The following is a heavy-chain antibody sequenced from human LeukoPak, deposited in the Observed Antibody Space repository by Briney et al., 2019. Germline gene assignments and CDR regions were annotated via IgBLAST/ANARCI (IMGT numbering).Heavy chain of an antibody. J-gene: IGHJ4*02. D-gene: IGHD3-22*01. V-gene: IGHV3-23*01. CDR3: AKDRYDSSGPEDY. CDR1: GFTFSSYG. CDR2: ISGSGGST. Sequence: GGSLRLSCAASGFTFSSYGMSWVRQAPGKGLEWVSAISGSGGSTYYADSVKGRFTISRDNSKNTLYLQMNSLRAEDTAVYYCAKDRYDSSGPEDYWGQGTLVTVSS.